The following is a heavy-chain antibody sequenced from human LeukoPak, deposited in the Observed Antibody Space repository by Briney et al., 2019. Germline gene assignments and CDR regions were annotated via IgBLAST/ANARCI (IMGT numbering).Heavy chain of an antibody. CDR2: ISGYNGDR. CDR3: ARSIVAHSNPDY. J-gene: IGHJ4*02. D-gene: IGHD4-11*01. Sequence: ASVKVSCKASGYTFTNNGISWVRQAPGQGLEWMGWISGYNGDRNYAQKLQDRVTMTTDTSTSTAYMELRSLRSDDTAVYYCARSIVAHSNPDYWGQGTLATVSS. CDR1: GYTFTNNG. V-gene: IGHV1-18*01.